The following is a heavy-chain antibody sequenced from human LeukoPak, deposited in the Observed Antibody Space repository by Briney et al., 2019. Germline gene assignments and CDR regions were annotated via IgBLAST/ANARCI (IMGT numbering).Heavy chain of an antibody. Sequence: SETLSLTCTVSGGSFSNKYWSWIRQPPGKGLEWIGYIYYSGSTNYNPSLKSRVTILVDTSKSQFSLKLSSVTAADTAVYFCARDGWELRAFDIWGQGTMVTVSS. J-gene: IGHJ3*02. CDR2: IYYSGST. CDR1: GGSFSNKY. CDR3: ARDGWELRAFDI. V-gene: IGHV4-59*01. D-gene: IGHD1-26*01.